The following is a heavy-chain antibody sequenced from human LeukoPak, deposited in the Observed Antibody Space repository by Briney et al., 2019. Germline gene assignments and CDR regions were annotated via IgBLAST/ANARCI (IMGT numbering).Heavy chain of an antibody. V-gene: IGHV4-39*01. CDR2: IYYDGTT. CDR1: GGSISSSTYY. Sequence: PSETLSPTCTVSGGSISSSTYYWARIRQPPGKGLEWIGSIYYDGTTYYNPSLKRRVTISVDTSKNQFSLKLSSVTAADTAVYYCARQYERPGGTSASYLGYWGQGTLVTVSS. J-gene: IGHJ4*02. CDR3: ARQYERPGGTSASYLGY. D-gene: IGHD1-14*01.